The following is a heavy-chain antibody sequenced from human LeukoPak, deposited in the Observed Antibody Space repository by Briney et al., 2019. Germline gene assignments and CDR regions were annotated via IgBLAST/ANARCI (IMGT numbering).Heavy chain of an antibody. CDR2: ISYDGSNK. CDR3: AREPSSPVYFDY. J-gene: IGHJ4*02. CDR1: GFTFSSYA. V-gene: IGHV3-30-3*01. Sequence: GRSLRLSCAASGFTFSSYAMRWVRQAPGKGLEWVAVISYDGSNKYYADSVKGRFTISRDNSKNTLYLQMNSLRAEDTAVYYCAREPSSPVYFDYWGQGTLVTVSS. D-gene: IGHD6-13*01.